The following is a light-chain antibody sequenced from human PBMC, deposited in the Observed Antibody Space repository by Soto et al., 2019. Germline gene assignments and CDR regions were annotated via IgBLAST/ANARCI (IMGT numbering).Light chain of an antibody. CDR2: AAS. J-gene: IGKJ4*01. Sequence: DIQLTQSPSFLSASVGDRVIITCRASQGISSYLGWYQQKPGKAPKLLIYAASTLQSWVPSRFSGSGSGTEFALTISSLQPEDFASYFCQQLNSYPLTFGGGTKVEIK. CDR3: QQLNSYPLT. CDR1: QGISSY. V-gene: IGKV1-9*01.